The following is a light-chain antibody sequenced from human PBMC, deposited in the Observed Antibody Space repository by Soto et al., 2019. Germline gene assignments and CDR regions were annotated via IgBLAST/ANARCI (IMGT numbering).Light chain of an antibody. Sequence: AIQLTQSPSSLSASVGDRVTITCRASQGISSALAWYQQKPGKAPKLLIYDASSLESGVPSRFSGSGSGTDFTLTISSLQPEDFGTYYCQQFNSYTTFGQGTRLEIK. CDR1: QGISSA. V-gene: IGKV1-13*02. CDR3: QQFNSYTT. J-gene: IGKJ5*01. CDR2: DAS.